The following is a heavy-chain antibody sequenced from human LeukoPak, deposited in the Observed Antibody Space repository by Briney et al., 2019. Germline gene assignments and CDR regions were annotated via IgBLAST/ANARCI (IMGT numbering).Heavy chain of an antibody. V-gene: IGHV3-33*01. CDR3: AGEIFGSGSYPDF. J-gene: IGHJ4*02. D-gene: IGHD3-10*01. CDR1: GFAFYTYA. Sequence: GGSLRLSCAASGFAFYTYAMHWVRQAPGQGLEWVALIWHDGSHKFYSNSVRGQFTISRDNSKNTVSLQMNNLRPEDTAVYYCAGEIFGSGSYPDFWGQGTLVTVSS. CDR2: IWHDGSHK.